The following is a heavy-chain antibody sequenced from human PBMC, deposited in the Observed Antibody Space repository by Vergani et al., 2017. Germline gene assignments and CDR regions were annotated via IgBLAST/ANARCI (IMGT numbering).Heavy chain of an antibody. D-gene: IGHD5-24*01. J-gene: IGHJ5*02. CDR3: ARDQRWGHSLDR. CDR2: ISISGTT. V-gene: IGHV4-61*02. CDR1: GDSINNGSYY. Sequence: QVQLQESGPGLVKPSQTLSLTCSVSGDSINNGSYYWSWIRQPAGKGLEWIGRISISGTTDYNSSLKRRISMSVETSKNQFSLKVNSLTAADTAVYYCARDQRWGHSLDRWGQGTLVTVSS.